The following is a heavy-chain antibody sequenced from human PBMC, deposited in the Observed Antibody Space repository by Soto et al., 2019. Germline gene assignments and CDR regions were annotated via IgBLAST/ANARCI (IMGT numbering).Heavy chain of an antibody. V-gene: IGHV1-3*01. Sequence: ASVKFSCKASGYTFTSYAMHWVRQAPGQRLEWMGWINAGNGNTKYSQKFQGRVTITRDTSASTAYMELSSLRSEDTAVYYCARVGAAAGPYYFDYWGQGTLVTVS. CDR2: INAGNGNT. D-gene: IGHD6-13*01. CDR1: GYTFTSYA. J-gene: IGHJ4*02. CDR3: ARVGAAAGPYYFDY.